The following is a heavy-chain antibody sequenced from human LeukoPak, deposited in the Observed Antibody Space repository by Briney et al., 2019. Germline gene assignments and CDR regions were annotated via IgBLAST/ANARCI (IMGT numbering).Heavy chain of an antibody. CDR3: ARLLDYYDSRGYFDS. Sequence: SETLSLACIVSGGSISSSHYYWGWIRQPPGKGLEWIANIFHRGDTYYNPSLKSRATISVDTSKNQFSLNLSPVTAADTAIYYCARLLDYYDSRGYFDSWGQGTLVTVSS. J-gene: IGHJ4*02. D-gene: IGHD3-22*01. V-gene: IGHV4-39*01. CDR1: GGSISSSHYY. CDR2: IFHRGDT.